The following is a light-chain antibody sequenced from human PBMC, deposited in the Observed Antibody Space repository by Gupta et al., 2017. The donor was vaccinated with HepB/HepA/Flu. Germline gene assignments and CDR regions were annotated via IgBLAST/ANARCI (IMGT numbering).Light chain of an antibody. CDR2: SSS. V-gene: IGKV1-16*01. CDR1: DLIASS. J-gene: IGKJ4*01. Sequence: DIQMTQSPSSLSASVGDRVTITCRANDLIASSVAWFQQKPGKAPESLIDSSSSLHTGVPSTFSGRLSTTDFTLTIIGLHPAYSPTYYFLHFDSYPLTFGAGTRVEIK. CDR3: LHFDSYPLT.